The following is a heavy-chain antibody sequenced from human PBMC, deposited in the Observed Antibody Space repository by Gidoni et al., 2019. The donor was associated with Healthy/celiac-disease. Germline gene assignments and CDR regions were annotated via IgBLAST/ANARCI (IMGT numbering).Heavy chain of an antibody. CDR2: IYSGGST. CDR3: AVGGIVGATTQRVI. CDR1: GFTVSSNY. V-gene: IGHV3-53*04. D-gene: IGHD1-26*01. Sequence: EVQLVESGGGLVQPGGSLSLSCAASGFTVSSNYMSWVRQAPGKGLELVSVIYSGGSTYYADSVKGRFTISRHNSKNTLYLQMNSLRAEDTAVYYCAVGGIVGATTQRVIWGQGTMVTVSS. J-gene: IGHJ3*02.